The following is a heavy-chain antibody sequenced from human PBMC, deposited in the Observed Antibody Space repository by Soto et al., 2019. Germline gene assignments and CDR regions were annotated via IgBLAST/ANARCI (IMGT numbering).Heavy chain of an antibody. CDR3: TTSRRSYSSSGADPTDY. Sequence: EVQLVESGGGLVKPGGSLRLSCAASGFTFSNAWMNWVRQAPGKGLEWVGRIKSKTDGGTTDYAAPVKGRFTISRDDSKNTLYLQMNSLKTEDTAVYYCTTSRRSYSSSGADPTDYWAREPWSPSPQ. D-gene: IGHD6-6*01. J-gene: IGHJ4*02. V-gene: IGHV3-15*07. CDR2: IKSKTDGGTT. CDR1: GFTFSNAW.